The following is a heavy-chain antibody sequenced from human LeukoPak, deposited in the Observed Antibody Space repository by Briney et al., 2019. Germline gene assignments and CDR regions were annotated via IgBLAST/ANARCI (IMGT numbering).Heavy chain of an antibody. CDR1: GFTFSTYV. V-gene: IGHV3-30-3*01. Sequence: GGSLRLSCAASGFTFSTYVIHWVRQAPGKGLEWVAVISYDGSNKYYADSVKGRLTVSRDNSKNTLFLQMNSLRAEDTAVYYCAKDGGLWVSAHWGDSWGRGTLVTVSS. CDR3: AKDGGLWVSAHWGDS. J-gene: IGHJ4*02. D-gene: IGHD7-27*01. CDR2: ISYDGSNK.